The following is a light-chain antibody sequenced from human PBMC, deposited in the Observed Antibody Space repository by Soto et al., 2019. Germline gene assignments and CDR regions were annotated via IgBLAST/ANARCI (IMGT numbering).Light chain of an antibody. J-gene: IGLJ2*01. CDR1: SSDVGSYNL. V-gene: IGLV2-23*01. CDR2: EGS. CDR3: CSYAGSSTSV. Sequence: QSALTQPASVTGSPGQSITISCTGTSSDVGSYNLVSWYQQHPGKAPKLMIYEGSKRPSGVSNRFSGSKSGNTASLTISGLQAEDEADYYCCSYAGSSTSVFGGGTNVTVL.